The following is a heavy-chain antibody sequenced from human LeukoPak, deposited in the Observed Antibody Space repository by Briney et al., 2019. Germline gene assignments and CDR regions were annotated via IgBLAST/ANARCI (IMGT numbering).Heavy chain of an antibody. J-gene: IGHJ4*02. CDR3: VFLALHDFDY. CDR1: GFTGSHNY. CDR2: THSSGGT. V-gene: IGHV3-66*03. Sequence: QTGGSLRLSCAASGFTGSHNYMSWVRQAPGKGLEWVSATHSSGGTYYADSVKGRFTISRDNSKNTLYLQMNSLRAEDTAVYYCVFLALHDFDYWGQGTLVTVSS. D-gene: IGHD2/OR15-2a*01.